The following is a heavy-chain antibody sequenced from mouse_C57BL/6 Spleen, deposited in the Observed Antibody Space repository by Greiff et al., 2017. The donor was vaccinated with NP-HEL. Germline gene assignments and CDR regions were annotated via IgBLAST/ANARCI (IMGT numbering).Heavy chain of an antibody. Sequence: EVKLVESGFSSVKPGGSLKLSCAASGFTFSSYGMSWVRQTPDKRLEWVATIRSGGSYTYYPDWLKGRFTISRDNAKNTLYLQMSSLKSEDTAMYYCARGTTVVASHYAMDYWGQGTSVTVSS. CDR1: GFTFSSYG. CDR2: IRSGGSYT. J-gene: IGHJ4*01. D-gene: IGHD1-1*01. CDR3: ARGTTVVASHYAMDY. V-gene: IGHV5-6*02.